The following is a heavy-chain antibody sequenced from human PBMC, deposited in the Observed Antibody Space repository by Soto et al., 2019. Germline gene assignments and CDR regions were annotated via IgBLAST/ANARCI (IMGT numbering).Heavy chain of an antibody. CDR3: ARESRMPSFNWFDP. D-gene: IGHD2-2*01. CDR2: IYYSGST. Sequence: SETLSLTCTVSGGSISSYYWSWIRQPPGKGLEWIGYIYYSGSTNYNPSLKSRVTISVDTSKNQFSLKLSSVTAADTAVYYCARESRMPSFNWFDPWGQGTLVTVSS. V-gene: IGHV4-59*01. CDR1: GGSISSYY. J-gene: IGHJ5*02.